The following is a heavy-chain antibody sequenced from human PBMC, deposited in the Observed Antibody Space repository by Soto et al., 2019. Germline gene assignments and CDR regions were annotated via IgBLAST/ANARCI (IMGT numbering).Heavy chain of an antibody. D-gene: IGHD2-21*02. Sequence: QVQLQESGPGLVKPSGTLSLTCDVSGDSIRSDKWWSWVRQSPGRGLEWIGEIHHRGTTNCNPSLKCRVTISVEKSKNQLSLEMTSLTAADTAIYYCARGGDWKFDFWGQGSLVTVSS. CDR3: ARGGDWKFDF. CDR2: IHHRGTT. J-gene: IGHJ4*02. V-gene: IGHV4-4*02. CDR1: GDSIRSDKW.